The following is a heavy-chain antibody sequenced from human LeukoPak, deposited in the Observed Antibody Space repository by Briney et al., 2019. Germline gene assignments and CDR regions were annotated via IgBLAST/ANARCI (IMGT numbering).Heavy chain of an antibody. D-gene: IGHD5-12*01. J-gene: IGHJ4*02. V-gene: IGHV4-59*08. CDR1: GGSITNYY. CDR3: ARLGSGYLYYFDY. CDR2: VYYSGST. Sequence: SETLSLTCTVSGGSITNYYWTWIRQPPGKGLEWIGNVYYSGSTNYNPSLKSRVTISVDTSKNQFSLRLSSGTAADTAVYYCARLGSGYLYYFDYWGQGTLVTVSS.